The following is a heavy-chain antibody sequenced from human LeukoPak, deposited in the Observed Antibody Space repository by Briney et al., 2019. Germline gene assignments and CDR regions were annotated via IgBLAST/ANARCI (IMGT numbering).Heavy chain of an antibody. CDR2: IYYSGST. J-gene: IGHJ4*02. Sequence: PSETLSLTCTVSGGSISSYYWSWVRQPPGKGLEWIGYIYYSGSTNYNPSLKSRVTISVDTSKNQFSLKLSSVTAADTAVYYCARSVVVLAATPIYYFDYWGQGTLVTVSS. CDR1: GGSISSYY. D-gene: IGHD2-15*01. CDR3: ARSVVVLAATPIYYFDY. V-gene: IGHV4-59*01.